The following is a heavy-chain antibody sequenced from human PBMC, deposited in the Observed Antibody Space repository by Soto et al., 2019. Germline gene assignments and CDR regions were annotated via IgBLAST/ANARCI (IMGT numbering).Heavy chain of an antibody. D-gene: IGHD2-8*02. CDR3: ARSYCADSVSCNWFDP. CDR2: INYSGRS. J-gene: IGHJ5*02. CDR1: GDSSSTYY. Sequence: QVQLQESGPGLVKSSETLSLTCSVSGDSSSTYYWGWIRQPPVKGLEWIGYINYSGRSNHNPSLKSRLSISVDASKNQVSLKLTSVTAADTAVYYCARSYCADSVSCNWFDPWGQGTLVVVSS. V-gene: IGHV4-59*01.